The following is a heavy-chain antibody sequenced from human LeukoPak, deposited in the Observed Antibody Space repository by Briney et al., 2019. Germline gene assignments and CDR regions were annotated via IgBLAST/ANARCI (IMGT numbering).Heavy chain of an antibody. CDR3: TTAPRGYCSGGSCSYAFDI. Sequence: GGSLRLSCAASTFTFSNAWMSWVRQAPGKGLEWVGRIKSKSDGGTTDYAAPVKGRFTISRDDSKNTLYLQMNSLKTEDKAVYYCTTAPRGYCSGGSCSYAFDIWGQGTMVTVSS. J-gene: IGHJ3*02. V-gene: IGHV3-15*01. D-gene: IGHD2-15*01. CDR2: IKSKSDGGTT. CDR1: TFTFSNAW.